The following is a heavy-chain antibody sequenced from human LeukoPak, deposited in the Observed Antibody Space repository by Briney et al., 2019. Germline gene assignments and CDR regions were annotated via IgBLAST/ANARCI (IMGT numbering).Heavy chain of an antibody. CDR1: GYTFTGYC. CDR3: ARFEWGPDYGDYVRYDAFDI. V-gene: IGHV1-2*02. D-gene: IGHD4-17*01. Sequence: ASVKVSCKASGYTFTGYCMHWVRQAPGQGLEWMGWINPNSGGTNYAQKFQGRVTMTRDTSISTAYMELSRLRSDDTAVYYCARFEWGPDYGDYVRYDAFDIWGQGTMVTVSS. CDR2: INPNSGGT. J-gene: IGHJ3*02.